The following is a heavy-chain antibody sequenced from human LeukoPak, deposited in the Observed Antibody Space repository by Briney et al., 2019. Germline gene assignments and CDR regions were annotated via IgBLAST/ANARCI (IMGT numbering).Heavy chain of an antibody. V-gene: IGHV3-48*02. J-gene: IGHJ4*02. Sequence: PGGSLRLSCAASGCTFSSYSMNWVRQAPGKGLEWVSYISSSSSTIYYADSVKGRFTISRDNAKNSLYLQMNSLRDEDTAVYYCARVWGIAAAGGEIEYWGQGTLVTVSS. D-gene: IGHD6-13*01. CDR1: GCTFSSYS. CDR2: ISSSSSTI. CDR3: ARVWGIAAAGGEIEY.